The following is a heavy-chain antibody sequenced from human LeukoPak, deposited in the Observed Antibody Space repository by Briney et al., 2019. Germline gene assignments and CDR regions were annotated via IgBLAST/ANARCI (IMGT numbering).Heavy chain of an antibody. J-gene: IGHJ4*02. CDR2: MYYSGSK. V-gene: IGHV4-39*01. D-gene: IGHD3-22*01. CDR1: GGSISSSSYY. Sequence: SETLSLTCTVSGGSISSSSYYWGWIRQSPGKGLEWIGSMYYSGSKNYNPSLKSRATISGDTSKNQFSLRLSSVTAADTAVYYCATQDYYGSSGWGDYWGQGTLVTVSS. CDR3: ATQDYYGSSGWGDY.